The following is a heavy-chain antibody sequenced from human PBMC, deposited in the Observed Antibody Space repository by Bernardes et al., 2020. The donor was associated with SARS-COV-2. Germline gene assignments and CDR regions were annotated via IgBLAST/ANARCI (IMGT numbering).Heavy chain of an antibody. J-gene: IGHJ4*02. V-gene: IGHV3-64D*06. D-gene: IGHD5-18*01. CDR1: GFTFSNYV. CDR3: ARGFNYGPFDS. CDR2: ISINGDLT. Sequence: GGSLRLSCSVSGFTFSNYVMHWVRQAPGKGLEYVSAISINGDLTFYVDSVKGRFIISRDDSKNMLYLQMSSLRVEDTAIYYCARGFNYGPFDSWGQGTLVTVSS.